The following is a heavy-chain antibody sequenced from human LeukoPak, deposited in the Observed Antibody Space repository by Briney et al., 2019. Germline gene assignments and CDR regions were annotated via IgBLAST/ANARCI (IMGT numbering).Heavy chain of an antibody. CDR2: INTNTGNP. J-gene: IGHJ4*02. CDR3: ASGPSYSGSNEYFDS. V-gene: IGHV7-4-1*02. Sequence: ASVTVSCKASGYTFSSYTMNWVRQAPGQGLEWMGWINTNTGNPTYAQDYTGRFVFSLDTSVSTTYLQISRLQAEDTAVYYCASGPSYSGSNEYFDSWGQGTLVTVSS. D-gene: IGHD1-26*01. CDR1: GYTFSSYT.